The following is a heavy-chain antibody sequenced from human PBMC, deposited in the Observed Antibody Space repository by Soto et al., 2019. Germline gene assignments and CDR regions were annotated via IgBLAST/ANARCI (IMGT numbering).Heavy chain of an antibody. CDR2: ISSNGGST. CDR3: ALRYCSGGSCWSDAFDI. J-gene: IGHJ3*02. CDR1: GFTFSSYA. Sequence: EGSLRLSCAASGFTFSSYAMHWVRQAPGKGLEYVSAISSNGGSTYYANSVKGRFTISRDNSKNTLYLQMGSLRAEDMAVYYCALRYCSGGSCWSDAFDIWGQGTMVTVSS. V-gene: IGHV3-64*01. D-gene: IGHD2-15*01.